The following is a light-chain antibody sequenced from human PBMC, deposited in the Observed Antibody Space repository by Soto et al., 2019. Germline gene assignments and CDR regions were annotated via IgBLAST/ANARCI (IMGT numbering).Light chain of an antibody. CDR1: QSVSSN. V-gene: IGKV3-15*01. J-gene: IGKJ4*02. CDR2: GAS. CDR3: QRYNNWPRK. Sequence: EIVMTQSPATLSVSPGERATLSCRASQSVSSNLAWYQQRPGQAPMLLIYGASTRATGIPARFSGSGSGRESTLTSTSLQSKNFAVYNGQRYNNWPRKFGKGTKLMIK.